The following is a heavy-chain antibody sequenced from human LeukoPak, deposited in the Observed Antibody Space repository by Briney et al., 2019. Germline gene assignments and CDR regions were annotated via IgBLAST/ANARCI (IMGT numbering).Heavy chain of an antibody. CDR1: GFTFRSLA. D-gene: IGHD6-19*01. Sequence: GGSLRLSCSASGFTFRSLAMHWVRQAPGKGLEYVSAISSNGGRTYYADSVKGRFTISRDNSKNTLYLQMSSLRPEDTAVYYCVNQISGWVYWGQGTLVTVSS. CDR3: VNQISGWVY. J-gene: IGHJ4*02. CDR2: ISSNGGRT. V-gene: IGHV3-64D*06.